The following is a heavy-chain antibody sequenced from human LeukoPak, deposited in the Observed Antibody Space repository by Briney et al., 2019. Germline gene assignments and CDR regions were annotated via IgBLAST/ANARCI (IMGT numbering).Heavy chain of an antibody. V-gene: IGHV4-39*01. CDR3: ARHEYYHDSIGNEWRASAFDN. J-gene: IGHJ4*02. CDR1: DGSISSSSYH. Sequence: SETLSLTCTVSDGSISSSSYHWGWIRQPPGKGLEWIGSMYYSGSTYYNPSLKSRVTISVDTSKNQFSLKLSSVTVADTAVYYCARHEYYHDSIGNEWRASAFDNWGQGTLVTVSS. D-gene: IGHD3-22*01. CDR2: MYYSGST.